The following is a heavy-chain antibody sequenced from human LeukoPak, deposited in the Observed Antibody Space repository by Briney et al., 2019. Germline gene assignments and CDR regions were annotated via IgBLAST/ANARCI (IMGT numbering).Heavy chain of an antibody. V-gene: IGHV3-48*03. Sequence: GGSLRLSCAASGFTFSSYEMNWVRQAPGKGLESVSYISSSGSTIYYADSVKGRFTISRDNAKNSLDLQMNSLRAEDTAVYFCAPPPVGIDVWGRGTSVTVSS. D-gene: IGHD4-17*01. CDR2: ISSSGSTI. J-gene: IGHJ6*04. CDR3: APPPVGIDV. CDR1: GFTFSSYE.